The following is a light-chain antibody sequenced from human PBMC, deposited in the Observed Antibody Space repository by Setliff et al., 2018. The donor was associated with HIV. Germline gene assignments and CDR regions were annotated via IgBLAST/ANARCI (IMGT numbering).Light chain of an antibody. CDR1: SSEVGGYNY. CDR2: EVR. J-gene: IGLJ1*01. Sequence: QSVLTQPASVSGSPGQSITISCTGTSSEVGGYNYVSWYQQHPGKAPKLIIYEVRNRPSGVSNRFSGSKSGNTASLTISGLQAEDEADYYCSSYAITNTLPFGTGTKVTVL. V-gene: IGLV2-14*01. CDR3: SSYAITNTLP.